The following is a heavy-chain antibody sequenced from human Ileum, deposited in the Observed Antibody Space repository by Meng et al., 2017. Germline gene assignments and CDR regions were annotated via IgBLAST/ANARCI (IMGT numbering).Heavy chain of an antibody. CDR3: ARDLAGLGGY. CDR1: GYPFIDYL. Sequence: QGQLVQSGAGVKKPGASVTGSCKTFGYPFIDYLMYWVRQAPGQGLEWMGWIDPRTGDTRYTQKLQGRVTMTRDTSISTVYMEVTNLRDDDTAVYYCARDLAGLGGYWGQGTLVTVSS. V-gene: IGHV1-2*02. D-gene: IGHD6-19*01. J-gene: IGHJ4*02. CDR2: IDPRTGDT.